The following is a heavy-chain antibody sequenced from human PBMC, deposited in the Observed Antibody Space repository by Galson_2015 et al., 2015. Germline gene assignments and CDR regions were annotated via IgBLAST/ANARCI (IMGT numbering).Heavy chain of an antibody. V-gene: IGHV6-1*01. Sequence: CAISGDSVSSNSVAWNWIRQSPSRGLEWLGGTYYRSKWYNEYAVSVKSRITINPDTSKNQFSLQLNSVSPEDTAVYYCARARGSYPAFDYWGQGTLVTVSS. CDR2: TYYRSKWYN. J-gene: IGHJ4*02. CDR1: GDSVSSNSVA. D-gene: IGHD1-26*01. CDR3: ARARGSYPAFDY.